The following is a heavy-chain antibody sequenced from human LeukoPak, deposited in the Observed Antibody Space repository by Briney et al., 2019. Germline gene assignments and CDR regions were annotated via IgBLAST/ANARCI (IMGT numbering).Heavy chain of an antibody. CDR3: ARPRNYGEFDY. D-gene: IGHD3-10*01. Sequence: GGSLRLSCAASGLTFSTSWMSWVRQAPGKGLEWVTTIKPDGSDKFYVDSVKGRFTISRDNAKNSLYLQMNSLRAEDTAVYYCARPRNYGEFDYWGQGTLVTVSS. CDR2: IKPDGSDK. V-gene: IGHV3-7*01. CDR1: GLTFSTSW. J-gene: IGHJ4*02.